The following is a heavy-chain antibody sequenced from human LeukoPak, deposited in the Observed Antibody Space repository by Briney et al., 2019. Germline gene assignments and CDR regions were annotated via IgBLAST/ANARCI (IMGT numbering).Heavy chain of an antibody. CDR2: ISGSSYHI. D-gene: IGHD1-26*01. J-gene: IGHJ4*02. CDR3: ASGTIVGARGADN. Sequence: GGSLRLSCAASGFTFSTCSMKWVRQAPGKALEWVSSISGSSYHIYYADSVKGRFIISRDNANNLLYLQMNSLRAEDTAVYYCASGTIVGARGADNWGQGTLVTVSS. V-gene: IGHV3-21*01. CDR1: GFTFSTCS.